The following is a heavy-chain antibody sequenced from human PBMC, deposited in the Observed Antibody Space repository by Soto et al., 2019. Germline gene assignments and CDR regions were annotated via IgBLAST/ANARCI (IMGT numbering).Heavy chain of an antibody. D-gene: IGHD5-12*01. V-gene: IGHV4-34*01. CDR2: INHSGST. CDR1: GGSFSGYY. J-gene: IGHJ6*02. CDR3: AIAVATKSYYYGMDV. Sequence: SETLSLTCAVYGGSFSGYYWSWIRQPPGKGLEWIGEINHSGSTNYNPSLKSRVTISVDTSKNQFSLKLSSVTAADTAVYYCAIAVATKSYYYGMDVWGQGTTVTVSS.